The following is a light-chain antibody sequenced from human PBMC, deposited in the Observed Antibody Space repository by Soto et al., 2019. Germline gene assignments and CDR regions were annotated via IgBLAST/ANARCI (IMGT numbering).Light chain of an antibody. CDR1: LSVSNN. V-gene: IGKV3-15*01. CDR2: GAS. CDR3: LQYNNWPLYT. J-gene: IGKJ2*01. Sequence: EIVMTQSPATLSVSPGEGVTLSCRTSLSVSNNLAWYQQRPGQAPRLLIYGASTRATGIPARFRGSGSGTEFTLTISSLQSEDFAVYYCLQYNNWPLYTFGQGTKLEIK.